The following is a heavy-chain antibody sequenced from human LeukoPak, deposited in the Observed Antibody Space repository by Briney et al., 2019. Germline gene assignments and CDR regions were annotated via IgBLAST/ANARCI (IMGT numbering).Heavy chain of an antibody. CDR3: AREGGGGEEFDY. CDR1: GGSISSYY. CDR2: IYYSGGT. Sequence: SETLSLTCTVSGGSISSYYWSWIRQPPGKGLEWIGYIYYSGGTNYNPSLKSRVTISVDTSKNQFSLKLSSVTAADTAVYYCAREGGGGEEFDYWGQGTLVTVSS. V-gene: IGHV4-59*01. D-gene: IGHD2-21*01. J-gene: IGHJ4*02.